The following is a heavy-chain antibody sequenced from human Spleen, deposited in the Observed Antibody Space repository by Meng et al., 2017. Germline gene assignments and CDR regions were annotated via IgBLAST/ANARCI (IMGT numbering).Heavy chain of an antibody. CDR2: INTYTGNP. J-gene: IGHJ5*02. V-gene: IGHV7-4-1*02. CDR1: GYTFINYA. D-gene: IGHD1-26*01. CDR3: ARVMDVSGRYAWFDP. Sequence: ASVKVSCKASGYTFINYAMNWVRQAPGQGLEWMGWINTYTGNPTYAQGFTGRFVFSLDTSVSTAYLQISSLKAEDTAVYYCARVMDVSGRYAWFDPWGQGTLVTVSS.